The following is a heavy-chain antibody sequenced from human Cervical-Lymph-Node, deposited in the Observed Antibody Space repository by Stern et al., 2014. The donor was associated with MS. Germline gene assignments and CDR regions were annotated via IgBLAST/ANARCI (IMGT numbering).Heavy chain of an antibody. V-gene: IGHV4-61*02. CDR3: AKGLSGARGWYRDHGEEKPVDS. D-gene: IGHD6-19*01. J-gene: IGHJ4*02. CDR2: IYFSGST. Sequence: QLQLQESGPGLVKPSQTLSLTCSVSGGSITSSFYYWTLIRQSAGKGLELIGRIYFSGSTNYKPSFKSRVTLSLDTSKNQFALKLTSVAAADTAVYYCAKGLSGARGWYRDHGEEKPVDSWGQGILVTVSS. CDR1: GGSITSSFYY.